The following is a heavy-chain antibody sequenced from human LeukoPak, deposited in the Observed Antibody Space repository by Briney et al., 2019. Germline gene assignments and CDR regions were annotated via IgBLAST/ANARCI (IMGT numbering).Heavy chain of an antibody. J-gene: IGHJ4*02. CDR3: ARGRDLVGATHETLDY. V-gene: IGHV4-34*01. CDR2: INHSGST. Sequence: PSETLSLTCAVYGGSFSGYYWSWIRQPPGKGLEWIGEINHSGSTNYNPSLKSRVTISVDTSKNQFSLKLSSVTAADTAVYYCARGRDLVGATHETLDYWGQGTLVTVSS. D-gene: IGHD1-26*01. CDR1: GGSFSGYY.